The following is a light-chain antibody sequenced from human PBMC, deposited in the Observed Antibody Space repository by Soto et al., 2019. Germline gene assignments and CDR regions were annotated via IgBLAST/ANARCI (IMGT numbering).Light chain of an antibody. J-gene: IGLJ1*01. CDR3: SSYTSSSTYV. CDR1: KSDIGVYDF. Sequence: QSVLTQPPSASGSPGQSVTISCTGTKSDIGVYDFVSWYQHHPGKAPRLIIYEVVQRPSGVSNRFSGSKSGNTASLTISGLQAEDEADYYCSSYTSSSTYVFGTGTKSPS. CDR2: EVV. V-gene: IGLV2-14*01.